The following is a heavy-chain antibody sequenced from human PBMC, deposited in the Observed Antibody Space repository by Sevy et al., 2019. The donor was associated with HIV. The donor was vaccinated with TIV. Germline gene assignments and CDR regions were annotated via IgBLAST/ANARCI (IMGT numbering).Heavy chain of an antibody. CDR2: ISYDGSNK. D-gene: IGHD4-17*01. CDR1: GFTFSSYA. J-gene: IGHJ5*02. CDR3: ARDQHDYGGNLRTGWFDP. Sequence: GGSLRLSCAASGFTFSSYAMHWVRQAPGKGLEWVAVISYDGSNKYYADSVKGRFTISRDNSKNTLYLKMNSLRAEDTAGYYCARDQHDYGGNLRTGWFDPWGQGTLVTVSS. V-gene: IGHV3-30-3*01.